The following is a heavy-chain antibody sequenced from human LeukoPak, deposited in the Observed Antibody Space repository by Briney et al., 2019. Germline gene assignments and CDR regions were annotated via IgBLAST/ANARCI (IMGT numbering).Heavy chain of an antibody. CDR2: ISYDGKNK. Sequence: PGGSLRLSCEASGFTFSLTGMHWVRQAPGKGLEWVAVISYDGKNKFYGDSVEGRLIISRDNSKNTVHLQMNSLRTEDTAVYYCARSAYFGALPPTVGMDVWGQGTAVTV. J-gene: IGHJ6*02. CDR3: ARSAYFGALPPTVGMDV. D-gene: IGHD3-10*01. CDR1: GFTFSLTG. V-gene: IGHV3-30*03.